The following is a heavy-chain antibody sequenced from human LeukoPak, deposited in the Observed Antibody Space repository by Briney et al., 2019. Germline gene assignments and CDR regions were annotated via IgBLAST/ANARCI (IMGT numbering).Heavy chain of an antibody. CDR2: IWSGGSNK. V-gene: IGHV3-33*06. D-gene: IGHD3-10*01. J-gene: IGHJ4*02. Sequence: GGSLRLSCAASGFTFSSYGMHWVRQAPGKGLEWVAVIWSGGSNKYYADSVKGRFSISRDNSKNSLYLQMDSLRAEDTAVYYCAKDRGALGELLAIFDNWGQGTLVTVSS. CDR3: AKDRGALGELLAIFDN. CDR1: GFTFSSYG.